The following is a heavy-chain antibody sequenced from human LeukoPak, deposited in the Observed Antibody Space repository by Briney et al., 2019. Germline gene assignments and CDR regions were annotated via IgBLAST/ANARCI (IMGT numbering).Heavy chain of an antibody. V-gene: IGHV1-46*01. D-gene: IGHD6-13*01. CDR1: GYTFTNYY. CDR3: ARVTPGIAAAGSLFEY. J-gene: IGHJ4*02. Sequence: GASVKVSCKASGYTFTNYYMHWVRQAPGQGFEWMGVINPSGGGTSYAQKFQGRVTMTRDTSTSTVYMELSSLRSEDTAVYYCARVTPGIAAAGSLFEYWGQGTLVTVSS. CDR2: INPSGGGT.